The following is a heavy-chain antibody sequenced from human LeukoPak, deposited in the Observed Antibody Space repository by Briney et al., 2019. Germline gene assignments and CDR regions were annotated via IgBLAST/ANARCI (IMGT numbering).Heavy chain of an antibody. Sequence: SETLSLTCGVSGGSITSGGFYWTWVRQPAGKGLEWIGRIYTGGSTNYNPSFKSRVTISVDTSKNQFSLKLSSVTAADTAVYYCAAEKNTYYDFWSGYYTNWFDPWGQGTLVTVSS. D-gene: IGHD3-3*01. CDR1: GGSITSGGFY. V-gene: IGHV4-61*02. J-gene: IGHJ5*02. CDR2: IYTGGST. CDR3: AAEKNTYYDFWSGYYTNWFDP.